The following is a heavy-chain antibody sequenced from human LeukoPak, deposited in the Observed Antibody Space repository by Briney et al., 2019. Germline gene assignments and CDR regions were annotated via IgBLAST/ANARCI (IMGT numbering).Heavy chain of an antibody. CDR1: GGSISSYY. CDR2: IYYSGST. Sequence: PSETLSLTCTVSGGSISSYYWSWIRQPPGKGLEWIGHIYYSGSTNYNPSLKSRVTISEDTSKNQFSLKLSSVTAADTAVYYCAREYSPRTYSSSWQKNQDLCYYMDVWGKGTTVTVSS. D-gene: IGHD6-13*01. V-gene: IGHV4-59*01. CDR3: AREYSPRTYSSSWQKNQDLCYYMDV. J-gene: IGHJ6*03.